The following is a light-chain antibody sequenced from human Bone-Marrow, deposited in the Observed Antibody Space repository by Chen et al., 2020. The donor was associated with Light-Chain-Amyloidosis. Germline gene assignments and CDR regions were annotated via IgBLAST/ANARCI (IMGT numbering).Light chain of an antibody. V-gene: IGKV4-1*01. CDR1: QSVLSSSNNKNY. CDR3: QQYYSGPPRT. J-gene: IGKJ1*01. CDR2: WAS. Sequence: DIVMTQSPDSLAVSLGERATINCKSSQSVLSSSNNKNYLAWYQQKPGQPPKLLIYWASTRESGVPDRFSGSGSGTDFTLTISSLQAGDVAVYYCQQYYSGPPRTFGQGTKVEIK.